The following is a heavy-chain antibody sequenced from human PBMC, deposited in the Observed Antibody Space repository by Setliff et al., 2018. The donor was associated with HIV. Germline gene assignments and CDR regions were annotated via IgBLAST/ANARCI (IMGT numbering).Heavy chain of an antibody. CDR3: VRQSAAASVSSAWYVNGAFDV. CDR2: IHYTGTT. Sequence: SETLSLTCAVSVGSINSYYWSWIRQSPGSGLQWIGYIHYTGTTNYNPSLRSRLAISMDTTKSQFSLRLTSVTAADTAVYYCVRQSAAASVSSAWYVNGAFDVWGQGTMVTVSS. CDR1: VGSINSYY. J-gene: IGHJ3*01. D-gene: IGHD6-19*01. V-gene: IGHV4-59*08.